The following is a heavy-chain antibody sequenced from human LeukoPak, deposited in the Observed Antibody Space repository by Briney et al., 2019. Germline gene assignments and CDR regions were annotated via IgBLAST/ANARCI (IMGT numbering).Heavy chain of an antibody. CDR2: ISASGGST. D-gene: IGHD6-19*01. CDR1: GFTFSSSA. V-gene: IGHV3-23*01. J-gene: IGHJ5*02. Sequence: PGGSLRLSCAASGFTFSSSAMSWVRQVPGKGLEWVSGISASGGSTSYADSVKGRFTISRDNSENTLYLQMINLRAEDTAVYYCAKDSSGWDSWFDPWGQGTLVTVSS. CDR3: AKDSSGWDSWFDP.